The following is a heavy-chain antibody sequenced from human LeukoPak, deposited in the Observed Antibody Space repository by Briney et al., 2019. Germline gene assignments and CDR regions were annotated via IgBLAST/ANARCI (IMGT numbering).Heavy chain of an antibody. D-gene: IGHD3-3*01. J-gene: IGHJ6*03. CDR1: GYTFTGYY. CDR2: INPNSGGT. CDR3: ARDGSFGVVTPFYYYYMGV. V-gene: IGHV1-2*02. Sequence: ASVKVSCKASGYTFTGYYMHWVRQAPGQGLEWMGWINPNSGGTNYAQKFQGRVTMTRDTSISTAYMELSRLRSDDTAVYYCARDGSFGVVTPFYYYYMGVWGKGTTVTVSS.